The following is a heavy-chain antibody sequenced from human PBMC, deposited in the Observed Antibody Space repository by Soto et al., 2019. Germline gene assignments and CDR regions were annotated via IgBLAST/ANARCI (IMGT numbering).Heavy chain of an antibody. CDR1: GYTFTDYP. J-gene: IGHJ6*02. Sequence: QVQLVQSGAEVKKPGASVKVSCKTSGYTFTDYPLHWVRQAPGQRLEWMGWINTASANTKFSQNFQDRITITRDRTPRTAYMDLSRLTSDNTAVDYCARGYCDGSNCYIVLEYNYYGIDVWGQGTMVTVSS. CDR3: ARGYCDGSNCYIVLEYNYYGIDV. D-gene: IGHD2-2*02. V-gene: IGHV1-3*04. CDR2: INTASANT.